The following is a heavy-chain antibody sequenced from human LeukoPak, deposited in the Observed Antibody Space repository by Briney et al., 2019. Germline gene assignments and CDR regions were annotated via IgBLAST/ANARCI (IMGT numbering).Heavy chain of an antibody. J-gene: IGHJ4*02. D-gene: IGHD3-3*01. CDR2: INHSGST. V-gene: IGHV4-34*01. CDR1: GGSFSGYY. CDR3: ARRPETITIFGVAPYYFDY. Sequence: SETLSLTCAVYGGSFSGYYWSWIRQPPGKGLEWIGEINHSGSTNYNPSLKSRVTISVDTSKNQFSLKLSSVTAADTAVYYCARRPETITIFGVAPYYFDYWGQGTLVTVSS.